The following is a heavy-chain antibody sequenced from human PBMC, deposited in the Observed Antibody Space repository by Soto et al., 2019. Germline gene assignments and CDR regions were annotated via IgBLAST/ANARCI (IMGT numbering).Heavy chain of an antibody. V-gene: IGHV3-30*03. CDR2: ISYDGSNK. CDR3: ATGDSSDGMDV. Sequence: QVQLVESGGGVVQPGRSLRLSCAASGFTFSSYGMHWVRQAPGKGLEWVAVISYDGSNKYYADSVKGRFTISRDNSKNTLYLQMNSLRAEDTAVYYCATGDSSDGMDVWGQGTTVTVSS. J-gene: IGHJ6*02. CDR1: GFTFSSYG. D-gene: IGHD6-6*01.